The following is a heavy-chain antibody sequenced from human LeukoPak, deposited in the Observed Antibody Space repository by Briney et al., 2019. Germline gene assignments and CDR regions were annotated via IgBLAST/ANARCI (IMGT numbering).Heavy chain of an antibody. CDR3: ARGASGYSYG. J-gene: IGHJ4*01. V-gene: IGHV3-30*03. CDR2: ISYDGSHK. CDR1: GFTFSNYG. Sequence: GGSLRLSCAASGFTFSNYGMHWVRQAPGKGLEWVVVISYDGSHKCYADSVKGRFTISRDNSKNTLYLQMNSLRADDTAVYYCARGASGYSYGWGQGTLVTVSS. D-gene: IGHD5-18*01.